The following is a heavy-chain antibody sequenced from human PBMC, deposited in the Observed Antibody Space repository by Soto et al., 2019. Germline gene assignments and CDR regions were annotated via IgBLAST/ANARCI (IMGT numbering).Heavy chain of an antibody. D-gene: IGHD6-13*01. CDR1: GGSISGEGYY. V-gene: IGHV4-31*01. CDR2: IHYSGST. CDR3: ATAWTATAGWANWFDR. J-gene: IGHJ5*02. Sequence: QVQLQESGPGLVEPSQTLSLTCTVSGGSISGEGYYWSWIRQYSGRGLEWIGYIHYSGSTYSNPSLKSLVTISVDTPKTAFFLKLTSVTAAEAAVYYWATAWTATAGWANWFDRCGQGPLVTVSS.